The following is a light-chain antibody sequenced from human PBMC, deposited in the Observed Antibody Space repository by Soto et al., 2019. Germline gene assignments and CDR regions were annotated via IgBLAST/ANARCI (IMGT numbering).Light chain of an antibody. V-gene: IGKV1-6*01. CDR2: AAS. J-gene: IGKJ1*01. CDR1: QAIGND. Sequence: AIQMTQSPSSLSASVGDRVTITCRASQAIGNDLGWYQQIPGKAPKLLIYAASRLHSGVPSKFSGRGSGSDFTLTISSLQPEDFATYYCLQNYRSPWTFGQGTKVELK. CDR3: LQNYRSPWT.